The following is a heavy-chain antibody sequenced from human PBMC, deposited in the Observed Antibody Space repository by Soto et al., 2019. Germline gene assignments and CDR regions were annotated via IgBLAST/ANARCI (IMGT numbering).Heavy chain of an antibody. J-gene: IGHJ6*04. CDR2: IDPSDSYT. V-gene: IGHV5-10-1*01. Sequence: PGESLKISCKGSGYSFTSYWISWVRQMPGKGLEWMGRIDPSDSYTNYSPSFQGHVTISTDKSISTAYLQWSSLQASDTAMYYCARNYYYGMDVWGKGTTVTVSS. CDR1: GYSFTSYW. CDR3: ARNYYYGMDV.